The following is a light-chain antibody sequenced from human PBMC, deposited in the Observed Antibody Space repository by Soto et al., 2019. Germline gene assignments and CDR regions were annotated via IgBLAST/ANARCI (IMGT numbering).Light chain of an antibody. CDR2: DAS. CDR1: QSISSW. J-gene: IGKJ4*01. CDR3: QHYNSYPLT. Sequence: DIQMTQSPSTLSASVGDRVTITCRASQSISSWLAWYQQKPGKAPKLLIYDASSLESGVPSRFSGSGSGTEFTLTIAGLQPDDFATYYCQHYNSYPLTFGGGTKVDI. V-gene: IGKV1-5*01.